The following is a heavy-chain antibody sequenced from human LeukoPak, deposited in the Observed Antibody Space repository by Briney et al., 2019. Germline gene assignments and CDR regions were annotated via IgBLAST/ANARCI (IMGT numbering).Heavy chain of an antibody. Sequence: PSETLSLTCAVCGGSFSGYYWSWIRQPPGKGLEWIGEINHSGSTNYNPSLKSRVTISVDTSKNQFSLKLSSVTAADTAVYYCAREGLSTGYSSSWPTRLFDYWGQGTLVTVSS. D-gene: IGHD6-13*01. J-gene: IGHJ4*02. V-gene: IGHV4-34*01. CDR3: AREGLSTGYSSSWPTRLFDY. CDR2: INHSGST. CDR1: GGSFSGYY.